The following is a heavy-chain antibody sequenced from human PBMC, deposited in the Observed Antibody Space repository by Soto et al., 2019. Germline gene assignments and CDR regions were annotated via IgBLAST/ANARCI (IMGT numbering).Heavy chain of an antibody. D-gene: IGHD5-12*01. CDR1: GGSTSSYY. CDR3: ARERGYTRSYYYYYMDV. J-gene: IGHJ6*03. CDR2: IYYSGST. V-gene: IGHV4-59*01. Sequence: PSETLSLTCTVSGGSTSSYYWSWIRQPPGKGLEWIGYIYYSGSTNYNPSLKSRVTISVDTSKNQFSLKLSSVTAADTAVYYCARERGYTRSYYYYYMDVWGKGTTVTVSS.